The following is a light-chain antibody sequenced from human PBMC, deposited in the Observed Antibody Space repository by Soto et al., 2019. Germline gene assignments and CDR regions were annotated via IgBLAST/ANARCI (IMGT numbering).Light chain of an antibody. CDR3: QQSFT. V-gene: IGKV1-5*03. J-gene: IGKJ3*01. Sequence: DLQMTQSPSTLSASVGDRVTITCRASQSISSWLAWYQQKPGKAPKLLIYKASTLESGVPSRFSGSGSGTEFTLTIRSLQPDDFATYYCQQSFTFGPGTKVDIK. CDR1: QSISSW. CDR2: KAS.